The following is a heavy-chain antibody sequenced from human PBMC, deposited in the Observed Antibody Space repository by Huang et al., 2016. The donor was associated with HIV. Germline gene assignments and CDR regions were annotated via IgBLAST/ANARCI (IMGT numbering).Heavy chain of an antibody. V-gene: IGHV3-48*02. CDR1: GFIFSNFS. CDR3: ARDLRGYDSTFDFYYYYGMDV. CDR2: SSASGATI. D-gene: IGHD3-22*01. Sequence: EVQLVESGGGLVQPGGSLRLSCAASGFIFSNFSMNWVRQSPGKGLEWVADSSASGATIYDAASGKGRFTVSRDDAKKALYLQLNSLGDEDTAVYYCARDLRGYDSTFDFYYYYGMDVWGQGTTVTVSS. J-gene: IGHJ6*02.